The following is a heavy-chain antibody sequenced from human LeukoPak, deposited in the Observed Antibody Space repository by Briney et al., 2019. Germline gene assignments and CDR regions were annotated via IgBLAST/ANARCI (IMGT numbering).Heavy chain of an antibody. CDR2: INRSGST. J-gene: IGHJ4*02. V-gene: IGHV4-34*01. CDR1: GGSYRGYY. D-gene: IGHD5-12*01. Sequence: SETLSLTCDVYGGSYRGYYWSWIRQPPGKGLEWIGEINRSGSTNYNPSLKSRVTISVDTSKNQFSLKLSSVTAADPAVYYCAVASSFFDYWGQGTLVTVSS. CDR3: AVASSFFDY.